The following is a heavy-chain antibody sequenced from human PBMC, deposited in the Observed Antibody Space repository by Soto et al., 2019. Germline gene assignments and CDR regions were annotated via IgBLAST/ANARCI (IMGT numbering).Heavy chain of an antibody. Sequence: EVQLLESGGGLVQPGGSLRLSCAASGFNFSRYAMSWVRQAPGKGLEWVSAIRGDGGSTYYADSVKGRFTISRDNSKNTLYLQLNSLRADDTALYYCAKVGLTLFSHKHYFDYWGQGIQVTVSS. CDR2: IRGDGGST. V-gene: IGHV3-23*01. D-gene: IGHD2-21*01. CDR3: AKVGLTLFSHKHYFDY. J-gene: IGHJ4*02. CDR1: GFNFSRYA.